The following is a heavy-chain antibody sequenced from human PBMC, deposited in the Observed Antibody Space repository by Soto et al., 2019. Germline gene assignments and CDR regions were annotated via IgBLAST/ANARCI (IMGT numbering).Heavy chain of an antibody. Sequence: GGSLRLSCAASGFTVSSNYMSWVRQAPGKGLEWVSVIYSGGSTYCADSVKGRFTISRDNSKNTLYLQMNSLRAEDTAVYYCARAGGYDWFDYWGQGTLVTVSS. V-gene: IGHV3-66*01. J-gene: IGHJ4*02. CDR2: IYSGGST. CDR1: GFTVSSNY. CDR3: ARAGGYDWFDY. D-gene: IGHD5-12*01.